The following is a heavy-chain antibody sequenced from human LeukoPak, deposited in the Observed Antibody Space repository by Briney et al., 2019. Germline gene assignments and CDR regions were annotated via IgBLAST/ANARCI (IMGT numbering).Heavy chain of an antibody. CDR2: INHSGST. CDR1: GGSISSYY. Sequence: SETLSLTCTVSGGSISSYYWSWIRQPPGKGLEWIGEINHSGSTNYNPSLKSRVTISVDTSKNQFSLKLSSVTAADTAVYYCARSPQTRYYYGSGSTAMGAFDIWGQGTMVTVSS. J-gene: IGHJ3*02. CDR3: ARSPQTRYYYGSGSTAMGAFDI. D-gene: IGHD3-10*01. V-gene: IGHV4-34*01.